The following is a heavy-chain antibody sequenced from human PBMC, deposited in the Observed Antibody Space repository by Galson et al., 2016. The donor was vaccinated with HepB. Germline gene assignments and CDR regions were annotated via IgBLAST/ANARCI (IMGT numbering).Heavy chain of an antibody. CDR1: GYTFRSHG. CDR2: ISTYNGDT. V-gene: IGHV1-18*01. CDR3: ARDRTSCNGDWGCDHSGVDV. D-gene: IGHD2-21*01. Sequence: SVKVSCKASGYTFRSHGITWVRQAPGQGLEWMGWISTYNGDTHYAEEFEGRITMTTDTFTATVNMDLRSLRSDDTAVYYCARDRTSCNGDWGCDHSGVDVWGQGTTVIVSS. J-gene: IGHJ6*02.